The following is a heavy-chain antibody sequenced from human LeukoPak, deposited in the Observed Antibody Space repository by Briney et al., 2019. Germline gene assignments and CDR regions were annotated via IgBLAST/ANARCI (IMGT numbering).Heavy chain of an antibody. Sequence: GGSLRLSCAASGFTFSSYEMNWVRQAPGKGLEWVSYISSSGSTIYYADSVKGRFTISRDNAKNSLYLQMNSLRAEDTAVYYCAREVRGFVDWFDPWGQGTLVTVPS. CDR2: ISSSGSTI. J-gene: IGHJ5*02. CDR3: AREVRGFVDWFDP. V-gene: IGHV3-48*03. CDR1: GFTFSSYE. D-gene: IGHD3-10*01.